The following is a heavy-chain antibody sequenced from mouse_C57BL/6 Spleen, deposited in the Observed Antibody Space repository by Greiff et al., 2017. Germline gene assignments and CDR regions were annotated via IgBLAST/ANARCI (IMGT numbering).Heavy chain of an antibody. Sequence: EVHLVESGGGLVKPGGSLKLSCAASGFTFSDYGMHWVRQAPEKGLEWVAYISSGSSTIYYADTVKGRFTISRDNAKNTLFLQMTSLRSEDTAMYYCARRRIYYGNYDYAMGYWGQGTSVTVSS. CDR1: GFTFSDYG. CDR2: ISSGSSTI. CDR3: ARRRIYYGNYDYAMGY. D-gene: IGHD2-1*01. V-gene: IGHV5-17*01. J-gene: IGHJ4*01.